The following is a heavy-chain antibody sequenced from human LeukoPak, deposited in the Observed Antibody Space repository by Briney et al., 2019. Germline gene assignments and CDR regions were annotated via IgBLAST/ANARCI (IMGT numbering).Heavy chain of an antibody. CDR3: ARVPPPSVAGDY. Sequence: ASVKVSCKASGYTFTGYYMHWVRQAPGQGLEWMGWINPNSGGTNYAQKFQGRVTMTRHTSISTAYMELSRLRSDDTAVYYCARVPPPSVAGDYWGQGTLVTVSS. CDR2: INPNSGGT. D-gene: IGHD6-19*01. J-gene: IGHJ4*02. CDR1: GYTFTGYY. V-gene: IGHV1-2*02.